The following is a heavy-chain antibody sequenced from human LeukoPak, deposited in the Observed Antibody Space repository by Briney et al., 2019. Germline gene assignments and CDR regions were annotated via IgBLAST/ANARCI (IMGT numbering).Heavy chain of an antibody. Sequence: GGSLRLSCAASGFTFSSYSMNWVRQAPGKGLEWVLSISSSSSYIYHADSVKGRFTISRDNAKNSLYLQMNSLRAEDTAVYYCARESRITISPKLDYWGQGTLVTVSS. J-gene: IGHJ4*02. V-gene: IGHV3-21*01. CDR2: ISSSSSYI. D-gene: IGHD3-3*01. CDR1: GFTFSSYS. CDR3: ARESRITISPKLDY.